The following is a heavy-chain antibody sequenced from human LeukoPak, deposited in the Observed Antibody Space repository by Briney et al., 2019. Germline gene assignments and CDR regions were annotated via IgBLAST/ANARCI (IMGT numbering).Heavy chain of an antibody. CDR1: GYTFTSYY. CDR3: ARPYSSSSPWDWFDP. V-gene: IGHV1-46*01. D-gene: IGHD6-6*01. J-gene: IGHJ5*02. Sequence: GASVKVSCKASGYTFTSYYMHWVRQAPGQGLEWMGIINPSGGSTSYAQKFQGRVTITRDTSTSTVYMELSSLRSEDTAVYYCARPYSSSSPWDWFDPWGQGTLVTVSS. CDR2: INPSGGST.